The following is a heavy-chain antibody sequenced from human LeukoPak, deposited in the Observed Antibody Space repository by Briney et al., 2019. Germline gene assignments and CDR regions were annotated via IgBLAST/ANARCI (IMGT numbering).Heavy chain of an antibody. Sequence: GGSLRLSCAASGFTFSSYEMNWVRQAPGKGLEWVSYISSSTSTIYYADSVKGRFTISRDNAKNSLYLQMNSLRAEDTAVYYCARGDKVVAADYYYYMDVWGKGTTVTISS. CDR3: ARGDKVVAADYYYYMDV. J-gene: IGHJ6*03. D-gene: IGHD2-15*01. CDR1: GFTFSSYE. CDR2: ISSSTSTI. V-gene: IGHV3-48*03.